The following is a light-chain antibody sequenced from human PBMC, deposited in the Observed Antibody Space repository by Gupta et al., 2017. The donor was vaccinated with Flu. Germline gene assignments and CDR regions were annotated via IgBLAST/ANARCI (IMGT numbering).Light chain of an antibody. CDR1: SSNIGSNT. CDR3: AEWADSLNAWV. V-gene: IGLV1-44*01. J-gene: IGLJ3*02. Sequence: QSVLTQPPSASETPGQRVTISCSGSSSNIGSNTVNWYQQLPGSAPNLLIVSKSKRPSAVPARCFGSKSGTSASPAIIGLQSEDEADEYWAEWADSLNAWVFGGGTKLTVL. CDR2: SKS.